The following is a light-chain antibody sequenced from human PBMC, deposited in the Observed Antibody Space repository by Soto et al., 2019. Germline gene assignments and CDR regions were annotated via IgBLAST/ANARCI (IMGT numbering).Light chain of an antibody. Sequence: ETVLTQSPGTLSLSPGERATLSCRARTTVSTNYLACYQQKPGKAPRLLIYSASSRATGIPYRFSGSGSVTDFTLTISRLDPEHCAGYYFQQYGSSYIVGQGTKLEI. CDR3: QQYGSSYI. CDR2: SAS. V-gene: IGKV3-20*01. J-gene: IGKJ2*01. CDR1: TTVSTNY.